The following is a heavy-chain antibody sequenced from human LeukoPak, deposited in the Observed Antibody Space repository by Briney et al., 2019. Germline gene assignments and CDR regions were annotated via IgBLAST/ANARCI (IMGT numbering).Heavy chain of an antibody. D-gene: IGHD6-6*01. CDR3: TRVRSGSSDV. J-gene: IGHJ3*01. Sequence: PSETLSLTCTVSGGSISSSSYYWGWIRQPPGKGLEWIGSIYYSGSTYYNPSLKSRVTISVDTSKNQFSLKLSSVTAADTAVYYCTRVRSGSSDVWGQGTMVTVSS. CDR1: GGSISSSSYY. V-gene: IGHV4-39*07. CDR2: IYYSGST.